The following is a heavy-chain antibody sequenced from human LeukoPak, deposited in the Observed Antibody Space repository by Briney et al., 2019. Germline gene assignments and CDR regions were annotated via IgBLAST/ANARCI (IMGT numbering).Heavy chain of an antibody. CDR3: GGSKFGGYSTT. V-gene: IGHV4-4*09. D-gene: IGHD6-13*01. J-gene: IGHJ5*02. CDR1: GGSISSYY. CDR2: IYTSGNT. Sequence: SETLSLTCTVSGGSISSYYWSWIRQPPGKGLEWIGYIYTSGNTNYNPSHKSRVTISVDTSKNQFSLKLSSVTAADTAIYYCGGSKFGGYSTTWGQGTLVTVSS.